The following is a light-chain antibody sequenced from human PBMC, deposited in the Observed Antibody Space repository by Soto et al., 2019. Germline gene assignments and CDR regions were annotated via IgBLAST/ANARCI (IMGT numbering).Light chain of an antibody. CDR2: GAS. CDR3: QQYGSSPLT. V-gene: IGKV3-20*01. CDR1: QSVSSSY. J-gene: IGKJ4*01. Sequence: EIELTQSPGTLSLSPGERATLSCRASQSVSSSYLAWYQQKPGQAPMLLIYGASSRATVIPDRFSGSGSGTDFPLTISRLQPEDVAVYYCQQYGSSPLTFGGGTKVEIK.